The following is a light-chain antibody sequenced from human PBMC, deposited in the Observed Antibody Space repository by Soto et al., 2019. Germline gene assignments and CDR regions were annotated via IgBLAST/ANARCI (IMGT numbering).Light chain of an antibody. CDR1: QSISNN. CDR3: QKYDSAPLT. V-gene: IGKV1-27*01. Sequence: DIQMTQSPSSLSASVGDRVTITCRASQSISNNLAWYQQKPGKVPRLLIYGASTLQSGVPSRFSGSGSGTDFTLTISSLQPEDVATYYCQKYDSAPLTFGQGTKGEFK. J-gene: IGKJ1*01. CDR2: GAS.